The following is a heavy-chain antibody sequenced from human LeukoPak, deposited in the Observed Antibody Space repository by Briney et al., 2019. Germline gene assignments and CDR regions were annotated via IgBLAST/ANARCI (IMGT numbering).Heavy chain of an antibody. D-gene: IGHD1-26*01. CDR2: FEPEDGET. V-gene: IGHV1-24*01. CDR1: GYTLTELS. CDR3: ATVRVWSMGATLFDY. Sequence: ASVKVSCKVSGYTLTELSMHWVRQAPGKGLEWMGGFEPEDGETIYAQKFQGRVTMTEDTSTDTAYMELSSLRSEDTAVYYCATVRVWSMGATLFDYWGQGTLVTVSS. J-gene: IGHJ4*02.